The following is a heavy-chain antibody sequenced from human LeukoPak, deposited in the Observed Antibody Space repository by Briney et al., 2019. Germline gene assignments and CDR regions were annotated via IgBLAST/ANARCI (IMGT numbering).Heavy chain of an antibody. D-gene: IGHD2-15*01. Sequence: GASVKVSCKASGYSFSSYTITWVRQAPGQGLEWMGWMNPNSGNTGYAQKFQGRVTMTRNTSISTAYMELSSLRSEDTAVYYCARVGYFSPWFDPWGQGTLVTVSS. J-gene: IGHJ5*02. CDR3: ARVGYFSPWFDP. V-gene: IGHV1-8*01. CDR1: GYSFSSYT. CDR2: MNPNSGNT.